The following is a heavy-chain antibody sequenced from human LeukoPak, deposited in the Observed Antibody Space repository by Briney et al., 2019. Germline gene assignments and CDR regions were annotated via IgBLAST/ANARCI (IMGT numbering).Heavy chain of an antibody. D-gene: IGHD1-26*01. CDR1: GGSLSSYY. CDR3: ASTKWELLPRFDY. Sequence: PSETLSLTCTGSGGSLSSYYWSWLRQPAGKGLEWIGRIYTSGSTNYNPSLTSRVTMSVDTSKNQFSLKLSSVTAADTAVYYCASTKWELLPRFDYWGQGTLVTVSS. J-gene: IGHJ4*02. CDR2: IYTSGST. V-gene: IGHV4-4*07.